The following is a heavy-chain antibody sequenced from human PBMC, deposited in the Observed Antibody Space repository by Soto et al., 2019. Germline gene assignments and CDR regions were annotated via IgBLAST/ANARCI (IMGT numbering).Heavy chain of an antibody. D-gene: IGHD3-10*01. CDR2: LHSGGDT. CDR1: GIPVSINY. V-gene: IGHV3-53*04. CDR3: ARDGPYYYASRMDV. Sequence: EVQLVESGGGLVQPGGSLRLSCVASGIPVSINYMTWVRQAPGKGLEWVSVLHSGGDTYYANSVKGRFTISRHDSTNTLYLQMNSLTPEDTAVYYCARDGPYYYASRMDVWGQGTTVTVSS. J-gene: IGHJ6*02.